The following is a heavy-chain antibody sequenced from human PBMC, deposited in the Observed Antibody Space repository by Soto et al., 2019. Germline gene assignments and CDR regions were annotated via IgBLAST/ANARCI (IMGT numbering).Heavy chain of an antibody. J-gene: IGHJ6*01. CDR2: ISDSGRTI. CDR3: ARDLLHYDFWSGYSAYFYYGMDV. Sequence: PGGSLRLSCSASGFTFSSYEMNWVRQAPGKGLEWVSYISDSGRTIYYADSVKGRFTVSRDDAQNSVYLQMDSLRAEDTAVYYCARDLLHYDFWSGYSAYFYYGMDVWGPGTTVTVLL. D-gene: IGHD3-3*01. CDR1: GFTFSSYE. V-gene: IGHV3-48*03.